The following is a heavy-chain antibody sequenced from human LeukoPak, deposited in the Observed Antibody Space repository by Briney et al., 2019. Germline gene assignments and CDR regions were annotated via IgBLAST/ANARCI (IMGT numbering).Heavy chain of an antibody. CDR3: AREGAYSSSWRGRAFDI. CDR1: GGSISSYY. Sequence: SETLSLTCTVSGGSISSYYWNWIRQPPGKGLEWIGFIYSSGSTNYNPSLKSRVTISVDTSRNQFSLKVRSVTDADTAVYYCAREGAYSSSWRGRAFDIWGQGTMVTVSS. V-gene: IGHV4-59*01. D-gene: IGHD6-13*01. J-gene: IGHJ3*02. CDR2: IYSSGST.